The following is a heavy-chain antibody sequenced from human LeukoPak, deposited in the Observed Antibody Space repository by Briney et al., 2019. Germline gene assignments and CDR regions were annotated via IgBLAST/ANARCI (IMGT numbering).Heavy chain of an antibody. CDR2: ISYDGTNK. CDR3: AKIPYSSSWLGTFDY. J-gene: IGHJ4*02. Sequence: GGSLRLSCAASGFTFSTYAIHWVRQAPGKGLEWVAVISYDGTNKNYADSVKGRFTISRDNSKNTLYLQMNSLRAEDTAVYYCAKIPYSSSWLGTFDYWGQGTLVTVSS. CDR1: GFTFSTYA. V-gene: IGHV3-30*07. D-gene: IGHD6-13*01.